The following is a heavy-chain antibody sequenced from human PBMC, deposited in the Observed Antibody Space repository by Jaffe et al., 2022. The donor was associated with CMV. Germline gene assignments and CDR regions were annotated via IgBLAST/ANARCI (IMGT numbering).Heavy chain of an antibody. J-gene: IGHJ6*02. D-gene: IGHD3-3*01. CDR3: ARGLRVLHNAYYDFWSGYATGYYYGMDV. CDR2: MNPNSGNT. V-gene: IGHV1-8*01. CDR1: GYTFTSYD. Sequence: QVQLVQSGAEVKKPGASVKVSCKASGYTFTSYDINWVRQATGQGLEWMGWMNPNSGNTGYAQKFQGRVTMTRNTSISTAYMELSSLRSEDTAVYYCARGLRVLHNAYYDFWSGYATGYYYGMDVWGQGTTVTVSS.